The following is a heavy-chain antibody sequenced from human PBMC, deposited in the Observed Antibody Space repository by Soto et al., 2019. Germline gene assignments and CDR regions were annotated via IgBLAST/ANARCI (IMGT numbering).Heavy chain of an antibody. V-gene: IGHV3-23*01. CDR2: ISGSGGST. CDR3: ASLYGDLYYYYYMDV. J-gene: IGHJ6*03. D-gene: IGHD4-17*01. Sequence: GGSLRLSCAASGFTFSSYAMSWVRQAPGKGLEWVSAISGSGGSTYYADSVKGRFTISRDNSKNTLYLQMNSLRAEDTAVYYCASLYGDLYYYYYMDVWGKGTTVTVSS. CDR1: GFTFSSYA.